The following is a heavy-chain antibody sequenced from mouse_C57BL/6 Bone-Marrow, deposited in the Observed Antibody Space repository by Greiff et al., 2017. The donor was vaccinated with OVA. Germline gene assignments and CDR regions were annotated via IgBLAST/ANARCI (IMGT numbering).Heavy chain of an antibody. CDR3: ARDPDYGFAY. V-gene: IGHV5-4*01. D-gene: IGHD2-4*01. CDR2: ISDGGSYT. CDR1: GFTFSSYA. J-gene: IGHJ3*01. Sequence: EVQLVESGGGLVKPGGSLKLSCAASGFTFSSYAMSWVRQTPEKRLEWVATISDGGSYTDYPDNVKGRFTISRDNAKNNLYLQMSHLKSEDTAMYYCARDPDYGFAYWGQVTLVTVSA.